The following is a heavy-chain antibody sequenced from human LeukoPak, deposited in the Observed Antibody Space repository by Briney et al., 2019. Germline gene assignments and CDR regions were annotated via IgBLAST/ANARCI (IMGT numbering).Heavy chain of an antibody. Sequence: GGSLTLSCAASGFTFSSYAMSWFRQAPGKGLDWVSSITGSGGGTYYADSVKGRFTISRDDSKNNLGLQMNSLRAEDTAVYFCARAMAVIYSYGKQDYWGQGTLVTVSS. V-gene: IGHV3-23*01. J-gene: IGHJ4*02. CDR1: GFTFSSYA. D-gene: IGHD5-18*01. CDR3: ARAMAVIYSYGKQDY. CDR2: ITGSGGGT.